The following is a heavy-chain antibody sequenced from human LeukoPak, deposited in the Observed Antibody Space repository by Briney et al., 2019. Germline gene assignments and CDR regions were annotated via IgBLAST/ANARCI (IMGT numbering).Heavy chain of an antibody. Sequence: SETLSLTCAVSGDSVSSGTYYWSWIRQPPGKGLEWIGFISYSGSTNYSPSLKSRVTISLDTSKNQFSLRLSSVTAADTAMYYCARWQQTVDFWGQGTLVTVSS. CDR1: GDSVSSGTYY. J-gene: IGHJ4*02. V-gene: IGHV4-61*01. D-gene: IGHD6-13*01. CDR3: ARWQQTVDF. CDR2: ISYSGST.